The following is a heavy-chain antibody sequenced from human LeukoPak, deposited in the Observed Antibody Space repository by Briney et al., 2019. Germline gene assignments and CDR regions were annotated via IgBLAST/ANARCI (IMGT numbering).Heavy chain of an antibody. CDR3: ARDATAMGIPYYFDY. V-gene: IGHV4-39*07. J-gene: IGHJ4*02. D-gene: IGHD5-18*01. Sequence: KPSETLSLTCNVSGGSIGSSTYYWGWIRQPPGKGLEWIGSIYYSGSTYYNTSLKSRVTISVDTSKNQFSLKMSSVTAADTAVYYCARDATAMGIPYYFDYWGQGTLVTVSS. CDR2: IYYSGST. CDR1: GGSIGSSTYY.